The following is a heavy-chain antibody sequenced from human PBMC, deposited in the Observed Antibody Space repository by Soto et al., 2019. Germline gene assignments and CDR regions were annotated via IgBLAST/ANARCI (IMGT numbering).Heavy chain of an antibody. CDR3: VKESPTPRVPYMIVVSYFDY. V-gene: IGHV3-64D*08. CDR2: ISSNGGNT. D-gene: IGHD3-22*01. CDR1: GFTFSSYS. Sequence: PGGSLKLSCAAPGFTFSSYSMNWVRQAPGKGVGFVSVISSNGGNTYYADSVKGRFTISRDNAKNTLYLQMSSLRAEDTAVYYCVKESPTPRVPYMIVVSYFDYWGQGTLVTVSS. J-gene: IGHJ4*02.